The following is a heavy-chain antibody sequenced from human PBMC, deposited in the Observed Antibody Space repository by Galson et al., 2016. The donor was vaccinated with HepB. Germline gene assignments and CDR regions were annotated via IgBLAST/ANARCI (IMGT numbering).Heavy chain of an antibody. V-gene: IGHV1-46*01. J-gene: IGHJ4*02. CDR3: VRRGDGYKYDY. Sequence: SVKVSCKASGYTFTSYYMHWVRQAPGQGLEWMGVINPSSSSPIYAQKFQGRVTMTRDTSTRTVYMELSSLRSEDTAAYYCVRRGDGYKYDYWGQGTLVTVSS. CDR2: INPSSSSP. CDR1: GYTFTSYY. D-gene: IGHD5-24*01.